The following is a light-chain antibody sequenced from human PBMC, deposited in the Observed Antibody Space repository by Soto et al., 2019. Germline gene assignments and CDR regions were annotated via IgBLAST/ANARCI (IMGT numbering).Light chain of an antibody. V-gene: IGKV3-20*01. CDR3: QQYDNSPIT. J-gene: IGKJ5*01. Sequence: EIVMTQSPATLSVSPGERASLSCGASQSISSSLLAWYQQKPGQAPRLLIYGASSRATGIPDRFSGTGSETDFTLTISRLEPEDFAVYYCQQYDNSPITFGQGTRLEIK. CDR2: GAS. CDR1: QSISSSL.